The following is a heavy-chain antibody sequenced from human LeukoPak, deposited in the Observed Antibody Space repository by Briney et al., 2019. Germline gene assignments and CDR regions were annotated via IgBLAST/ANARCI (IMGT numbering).Heavy chain of an antibody. Sequence: GGSLRLSCAASGFTFNSYAMSWVRQAPGKGLEWVSAISARGGTTYYADSVKGRFTISRDNSKNTLYLQMNSLRAEDTAVYYCAREYDFWSGLSPPDYWGQGTLVTVSS. CDR2: ISARGGTT. J-gene: IGHJ4*02. CDR3: AREYDFWSGLSPPDY. D-gene: IGHD3-3*01. CDR1: GFTFNSYA. V-gene: IGHV3-23*01.